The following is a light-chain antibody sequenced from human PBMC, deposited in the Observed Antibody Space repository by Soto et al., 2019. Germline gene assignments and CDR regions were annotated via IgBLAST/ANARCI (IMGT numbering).Light chain of an antibody. V-gene: IGLV2-8*01. CDR1: SSNLGVSTY. Sequence: QSALTQPPSASGSPGQSVTISCTGTSSNLGVSTYVSWFQQHPGTAPPLMIYEVSKPPSVVPDRSSGTKSGSTASLTGSGLYAEDDADYYGSSCAGRNNLVFGGGTKLTVL. CDR2: EVS. J-gene: IGLJ2*01. CDR3: SSCAGRNNLV.